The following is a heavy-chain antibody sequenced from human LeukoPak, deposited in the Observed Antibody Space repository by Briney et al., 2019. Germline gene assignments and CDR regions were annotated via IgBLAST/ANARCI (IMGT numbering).Heavy chain of an antibody. J-gene: IGHJ6*03. CDR1: GYTFTRYD. Sequence: ASVKVSCKASGYTFTRYDINWVRQATGQGLEWMGWMNPNSGNTGYAQKFQGRVTMTRNTSISTAYMELSSLRSEDTAVYYCARGHSNYPNYYYDYMDVWGKGTTVTVSS. D-gene: IGHD4-11*01. CDR3: ARGHSNYPNYYYDYMDV. V-gene: IGHV1-8*01. CDR2: MNPNSGNT.